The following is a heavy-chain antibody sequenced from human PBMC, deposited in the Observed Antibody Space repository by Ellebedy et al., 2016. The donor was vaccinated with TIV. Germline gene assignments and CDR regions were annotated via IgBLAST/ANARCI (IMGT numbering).Heavy chain of an antibody. V-gene: IGHV3-48*01. CDR2: ISHSSGTT. D-gene: IGHD4-17*01. Sequence: PGGSLRLSCAASGFSVGSYDMHWVRQAPGKGLEWVSFISHSSGTTFYADSVRGRFTISRDNAKNSLSLQMNSLRVDDTAVYHCAGYGDFSYWGQGTLVTVSS. CDR1: GFSVGSYD. CDR3: AGYGDFSY. J-gene: IGHJ4*02.